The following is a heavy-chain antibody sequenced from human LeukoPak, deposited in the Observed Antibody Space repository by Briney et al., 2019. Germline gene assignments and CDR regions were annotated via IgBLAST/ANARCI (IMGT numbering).Heavy chain of an antibody. CDR3: ARGIKNYYGVDV. CDR2: ISWNSGSI. V-gene: IGHV3-9*01. Sequence: GGPLRLSCAASGFTFDDYAMHWVRQAPGKGLEWVSGISWNSGSIGYADSVKGRFTISRDNAKNTVYLHMNSLRVEDAAVYYCARGIKNYYGVDVWGQGTTVTVSS. J-gene: IGHJ6*02. D-gene: IGHD2-15*01. CDR1: GFTFDDYA.